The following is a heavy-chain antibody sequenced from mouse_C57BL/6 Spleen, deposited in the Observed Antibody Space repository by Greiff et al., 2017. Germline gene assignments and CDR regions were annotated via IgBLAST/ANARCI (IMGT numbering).Heavy chain of an antibody. CDR1: GFPFSDYG. Sequence: VQLQESGGDLVKPGGSLKLSCAASGFPFSDYGMHWVRQAPEKGLEWVAYISSGSSTIYYADTVKGRFTISRDNAKNTLFLQMTSLRSEDTAMYYCARGVGRDYFDYWGQGTTLTVSS. CDR3: ARGVGRDYFDY. CDR2: ISSGSSTI. V-gene: IGHV5-17*01. J-gene: IGHJ2*01. D-gene: IGHD3-1*01.